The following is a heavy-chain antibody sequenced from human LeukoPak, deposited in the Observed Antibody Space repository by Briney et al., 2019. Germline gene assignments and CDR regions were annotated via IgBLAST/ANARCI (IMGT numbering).Heavy chain of an antibody. CDR2: IYTSGST. J-gene: IGHJ6*03. CDR1: GGSISSGSYY. V-gene: IGHV4-61*02. D-gene: IGHD3-10*01. CDR3: ARARYYYGSGSYYPELYYHMDV. Sequence: SETLSLTCTVSGGSISSGSYYWSWIRQPAGKGLEWIGRIYTSGSTNYNPSLKSRVTISVDTSKNQFSLKLSSVTAADTAVYYCARARYYYGSGSYYPELYYHMDVWGKGTTVTISS.